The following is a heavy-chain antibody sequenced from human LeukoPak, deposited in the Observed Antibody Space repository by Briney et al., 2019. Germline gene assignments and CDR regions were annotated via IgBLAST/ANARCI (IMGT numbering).Heavy chain of an antibody. CDR2: IYYSGST. J-gene: IGHJ5*02. Sequence: SETLSLTCTVSSGSISSGDYYWSWIRQPPGKGLEWIGYIYYSGSTYYNPSLKSRVTISVDTSKNQFSLKLSSVTAADTAVYYCARDVAFYGSSWHNWFDPWGQGTLVTVSS. D-gene: IGHD6-13*01. CDR1: SGSISSGDYY. V-gene: IGHV4-30-4*08. CDR3: ARDVAFYGSSWHNWFDP.